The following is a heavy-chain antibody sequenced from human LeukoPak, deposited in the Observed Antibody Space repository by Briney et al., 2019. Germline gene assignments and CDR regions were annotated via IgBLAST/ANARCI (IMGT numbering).Heavy chain of an antibody. Sequence: SETLSLTCTVSGGSISSYYWSWIRQSPGKGLECIRYIHYTGSTNYNPSLKSRVTISVETSKNQFSLKLKSVTAADTAVYYCARGGYYGSGNDFRFDPWGQGTLVTVSS. CDR1: GGSISSYY. CDR2: IHYTGST. CDR3: ARGGYYGSGNDFRFDP. V-gene: IGHV4-59*01. D-gene: IGHD3-10*01. J-gene: IGHJ5*02.